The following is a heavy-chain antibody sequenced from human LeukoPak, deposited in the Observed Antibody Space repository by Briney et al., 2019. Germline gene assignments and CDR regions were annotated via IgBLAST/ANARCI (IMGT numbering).Heavy chain of an antibody. CDR3: VRDFGYSSSWSGAY. CDR2: ISTFNGNT. V-gene: IGHV1-18*01. CDR1: GYTFTSYG. J-gene: IGHJ4*02. Sequence: ASVKVSCKASGYTFTSYGISWVRQAPGQGLEWMGWISTFNGNTNYAQNLQGRVTMTTDTSTSTAYMELRSLRSDDTAVYYCVRDFGYSSSWSGAYWGQGTLVTVSS. D-gene: IGHD6-13*01.